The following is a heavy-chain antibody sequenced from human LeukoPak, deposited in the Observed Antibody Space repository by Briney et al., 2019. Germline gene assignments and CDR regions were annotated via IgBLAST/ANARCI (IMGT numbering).Heavy chain of an antibody. Sequence: GEFLKISCKGSGYSFTSYWIGWVRQMPGKGLEWMGIIYPGDSDTRYSPSFQGQVTISADKSISTAYLQWSSLKASDTAMYYCARAPYGDNGYTAEVADYWGQGTLVTVSS. D-gene: IGHD3-16*01. V-gene: IGHV5-51*01. CDR2: IYPGDSDT. CDR3: ARAPYGDNGYTAEVADY. J-gene: IGHJ4*02. CDR1: GYSFTSYW.